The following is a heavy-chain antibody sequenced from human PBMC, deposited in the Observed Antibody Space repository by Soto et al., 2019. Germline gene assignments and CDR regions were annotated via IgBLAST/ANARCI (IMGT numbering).Heavy chain of an antibody. CDR3: ARTTAVPNTLRSRYFFDY. Sequence: SETLSLTCSVSGSSVSNKTYYWSGIRQPPGKRLEWIGYVYYSGTTNYNPSLKSRVTISVDLSKNQFSLRLSSVTTAGTALYYCARTTAVPNTLRSRYFFDYWGQGTLVTVSS. CDR1: GSSVSNKTYY. J-gene: IGHJ4*02. V-gene: IGHV4-61*01. D-gene: IGHD4-17*01. CDR2: VYYSGTT.